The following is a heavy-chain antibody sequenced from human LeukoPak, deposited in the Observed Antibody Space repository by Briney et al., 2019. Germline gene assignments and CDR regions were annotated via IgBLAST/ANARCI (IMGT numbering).Heavy chain of an antibody. CDR2: IKQDGSEK. J-gene: IGHJ4*02. Sequence: GGSLRLSCAASGFTLSSFCMRWVRQAPGKGLEWVANIKQDGSEKYYVASVKGRFTISRDNAKNSLYLQMSSLRVDDTAVYYCATLVATAQFDYWGQGTLVTVSS. D-gene: IGHD5-12*01. CDR3: ATLVATAQFDY. CDR1: GFTLSSFC. V-gene: IGHV3-7*01.